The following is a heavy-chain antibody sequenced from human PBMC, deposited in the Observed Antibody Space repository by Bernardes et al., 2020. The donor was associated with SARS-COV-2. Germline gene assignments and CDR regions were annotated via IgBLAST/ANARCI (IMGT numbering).Heavy chain of an antibody. J-gene: IGHJ2*01. CDR3: ARGNIVGVPAAMEVFRCFDP. CDR1: GFTFSRDW. D-gene: IGHD2-2*01. CDR2: IQQDGSAT. V-gene: IGHV3-7*04. Sequence: GGSLRLSCAASGFTFSRDWMSWVRQAPGKGLEWVANIQQDGSATYYVDSVKGRFTISRDNAKHSLYLQMNSLRAEDTAVYYCARGNIVGVPAAMEVFRCFDPWDRGTRVTGSS.